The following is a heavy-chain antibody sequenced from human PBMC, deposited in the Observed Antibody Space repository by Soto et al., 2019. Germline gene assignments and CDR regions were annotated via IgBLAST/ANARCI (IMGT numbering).Heavy chain of an antibody. D-gene: IGHD1-20*01. J-gene: IGHJ6*02. CDR2: IYSGGST. Sequence: GGSLRLSCAASGFTVSSNYMSWVRQAPGKGLEWVSVIYSGGSTYYADSVKGRFTISRDNSKNTLYLQMNSLRAEDTAVYYCARAKTRLTGTTRRYYYYYGMDVWGQGTTVTVS. CDR3: ARAKTRLTGTTRRYYYYYGMDV. V-gene: IGHV3-53*01. CDR1: GFTVSSNY.